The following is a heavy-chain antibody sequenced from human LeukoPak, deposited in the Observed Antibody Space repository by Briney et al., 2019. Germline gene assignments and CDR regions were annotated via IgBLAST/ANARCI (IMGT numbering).Heavy chain of an antibody. J-gene: IGHJ6*02. D-gene: IGHD4-23*01. CDR2: ISGSGGST. Sequence: GGSLRLSCAASGFTFSSYAMSWVRQAPGEGLEWVSAISGSGGSTYYADSVKGRFTISRDNSKNTLYLQMNSLRAEDTAVYYCAKGSRWQRHYYYGMDVWGQGTTVTVSS. CDR1: GFTFSSYA. CDR3: AKGSRWQRHYYYGMDV. V-gene: IGHV3-23*01.